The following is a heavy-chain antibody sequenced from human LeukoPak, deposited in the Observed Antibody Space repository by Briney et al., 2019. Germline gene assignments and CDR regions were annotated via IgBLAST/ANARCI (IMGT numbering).Heavy chain of an antibody. J-gene: IGHJ4*02. Sequence: PSETLSLTCTVSNYSISSGYYWGWIRQPPGKGLEWIGSISHSGNTYYNPSLKSRVTISVDTSKNQFSLKLTSVTAADTAVYYCARDRAVAAGAHYFDFWGQGTLVTASS. D-gene: IGHD6-13*01. V-gene: IGHV4-38-2*02. CDR3: ARDRAVAAGAHYFDF. CDR1: NYSISSGYY. CDR2: ISHSGNT.